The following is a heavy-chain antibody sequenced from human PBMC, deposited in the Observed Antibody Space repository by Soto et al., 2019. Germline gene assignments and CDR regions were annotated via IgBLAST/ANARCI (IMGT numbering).Heavy chain of an antibody. CDR1: GGSISSGGYY. D-gene: IGHD3-22*01. Sequence: PSETLSLTCTVSGGSISSGGYYWSWIRQHPGKGLEWIGYIYYSGSTYYNPSLKSRVTISVGTSKNQFSLKLSSVTAADTAVYYCARGTVYYYDSSGYYFDYWGQGTLVTVSS. CDR2: IYYSGST. V-gene: IGHV4-31*03. CDR3: ARGTVYYYDSSGYYFDY. J-gene: IGHJ4*02.